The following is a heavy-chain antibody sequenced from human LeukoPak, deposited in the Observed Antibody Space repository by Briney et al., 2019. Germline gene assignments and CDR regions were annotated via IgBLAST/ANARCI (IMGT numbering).Heavy chain of an antibody. CDR3: AHGSAQYYEY. CDR1: GLTLSNVW. J-gene: IGHJ4*02. V-gene: IGHV3-15*07. D-gene: IGHD3-22*01. Sequence: TPGGSLRLSCAVSGLTLSNVWMNSVRQAPGKGLEWVGRIRSQTAGGTTDFAAPVKGRFSISRDDSKNSLYLQMNSLTSEDTAVYYCAHGSAQYYEYWGQGTLVTVSS. CDR2: IRSQTAGGTT.